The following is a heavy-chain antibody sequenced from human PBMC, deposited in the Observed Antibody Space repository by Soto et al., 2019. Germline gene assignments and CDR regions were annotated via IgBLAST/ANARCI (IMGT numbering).Heavy chain of an antibody. Sequence: PGGSLRLSCAASGFTFSSYAMSWVRQAPGKGLEWVSVISGSGGSTYYADSVKGRFTISRDNSKNTLYLQMNSLRAEDTAVYYCARGKGIAAAGYYYYGMDVWGQGTTVTVSS. J-gene: IGHJ6*02. CDR2: ISGSGGST. D-gene: IGHD6-13*01. CDR3: ARGKGIAAAGYYYYGMDV. V-gene: IGHV3-23*01. CDR1: GFTFSSYA.